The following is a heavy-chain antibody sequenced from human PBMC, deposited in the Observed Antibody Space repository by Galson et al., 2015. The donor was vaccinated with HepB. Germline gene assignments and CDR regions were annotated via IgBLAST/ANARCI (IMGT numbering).Heavy chain of an antibody. CDR2: INPKSGDT. CDR3: TRGGGRSSSPWGY. D-gene: IGHD6-6*01. CDR1: GYTFTDSY. J-gene: IGHJ4*02. V-gene: IGHV1-2*02. Sequence: SVKVSCKASGYTFTDSYMHWVRQAPGQGLEWMGWINPKSGDTKYSQKFQSRVTMTRETSISTAYMELSRLRSDDTAVYYCTRGGGRSSSPWGYWGQGTLVTFSS.